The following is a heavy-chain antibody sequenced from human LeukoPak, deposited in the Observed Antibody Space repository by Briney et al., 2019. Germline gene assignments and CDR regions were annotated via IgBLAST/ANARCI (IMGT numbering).Heavy chain of an antibody. Sequence: PSETLSLTCAVNGGSFSGYYWSWIRQPPGKGLEWIGEINHRGSTNYNPSLKSRVTISVDTSKNQFSLKLSSVTAADTAVYYCARGGRGYSYGRIFDYWGQGTLVTVSS. CDR1: GGSFSGYY. CDR3: ARGGRGYSYGRIFDY. D-gene: IGHD5-18*01. V-gene: IGHV4-34*01. J-gene: IGHJ4*02. CDR2: INHRGST.